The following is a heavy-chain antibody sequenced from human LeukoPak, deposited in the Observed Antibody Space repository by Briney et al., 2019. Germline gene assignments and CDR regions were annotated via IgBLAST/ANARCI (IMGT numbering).Heavy chain of an antibody. CDR2: IYSGGST. V-gene: IGHV3-53*01. J-gene: IGHJ4*02. Sequence: GGSLRLTCAASGFTVSSTYMTWVRQAPGKGLEWVSVIYSGGSTYYADSVKGRFTISRDNSKNTLYLQMNSLRAEDTAVYYCARGPYYYDRSGYFDYWGQGTLVTVSS. CDR1: GFTVSSTY. CDR3: ARGPYYYDRSGYFDY. D-gene: IGHD3-22*01.